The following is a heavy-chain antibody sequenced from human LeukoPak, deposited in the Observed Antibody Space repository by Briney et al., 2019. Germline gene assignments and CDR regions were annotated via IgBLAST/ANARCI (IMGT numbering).Heavy chain of an antibody. CDR3: ARDGLDSGYDGY. CDR1: GGSFSGYY. V-gene: IGHV4-34*01. CDR2: INHSGST. D-gene: IGHD5-12*01. J-gene: IGHJ4*02. Sequence: SETLSLTCAVYGGSFSGYYWSWIRQPPGKGLEWIGEINHSGSTNYNPSLKSRVTISVDTSKNQFSLKLSSVTAADTAVYYCARDGLDSGYDGYWGQGTLVTVSS.